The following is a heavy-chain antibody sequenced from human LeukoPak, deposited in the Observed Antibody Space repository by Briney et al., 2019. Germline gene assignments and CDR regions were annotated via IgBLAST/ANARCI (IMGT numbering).Heavy chain of an antibody. CDR2: INPNSGGT. CDR3: ARDAVVVVAATPYYFDY. V-gene: IGHV1-2*02. D-gene: IGHD2-15*01. J-gene: IGHJ4*02. CDR1: GYTFTGYY. Sequence: ASVKVSCNASGYTFTGYYMHWVRQAPGQRLGWMGWINPNSGGTNYAQKVQGRVTMTRDKSISTAYMELSRLRSDDTAVYYCARDAVVVVAATPYYFDYWGQGTLVTVSS.